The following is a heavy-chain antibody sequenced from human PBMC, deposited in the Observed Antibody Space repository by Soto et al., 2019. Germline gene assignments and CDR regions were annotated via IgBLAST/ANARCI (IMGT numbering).Heavy chain of an antibody. J-gene: IGHJ4*02. CDR1: GFTFSSYS. D-gene: IGHD3-22*01. V-gene: IGHV3-21*01. CDR3: ARDSSSGGDY. CDR2: ISSSSSYI. Sequence: GGSLSLSCAASGFTFSSYSMNWVRQAPGKGLEWVSSISSSSSYIYYADSVKGRFTISGDNAKNSLYLQMNSLRAEDTAVYYCARDSSSGGDYWGQGTLVTVSS.